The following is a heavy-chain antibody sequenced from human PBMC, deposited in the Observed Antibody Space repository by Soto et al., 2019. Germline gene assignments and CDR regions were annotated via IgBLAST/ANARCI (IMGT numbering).Heavy chain of an antibody. Sequence: PSETLSLTCTVSGASIRSTDWGWIRQPPGKGLEWMGYIYYSGTTNYNPSLKNRVTRSVDTSKSQLSLNLTSVTAADTAVYYCARTPFRLTLARVLHYFDSWGQGTLVTVSS. CDR2: IYYSGTT. CDR1: GASIRSTD. D-gene: IGHD3-9*01. J-gene: IGHJ4*02. CDR3: ARTPFRLTLARVLHYFDS. V-gene: IGHV4-59*01.